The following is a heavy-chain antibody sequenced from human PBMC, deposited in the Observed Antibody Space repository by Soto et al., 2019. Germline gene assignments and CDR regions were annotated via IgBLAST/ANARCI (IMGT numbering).Heavy chain of an antibody. Sequence: PGGSLRLSCAASGFTFSVSAMHWVRQASGKGLEWIGRIRSKANSYATAYAASVKGRFTISRDDSKNTAYLQMNSLKTEDTAVYYCSSHPGDYYYYYMDVWGKGTTVTVSS. CDR3: SSHPGDYYYYYMDV. CDR1: GFTFSVSA. J-gene: IGHJ6*03. V-gene: IGHV3-73*01. CDR2: IRSKANSYAT.